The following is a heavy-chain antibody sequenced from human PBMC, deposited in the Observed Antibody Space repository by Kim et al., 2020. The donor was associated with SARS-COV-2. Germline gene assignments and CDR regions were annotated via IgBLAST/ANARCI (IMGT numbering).Heavy chain of an antibody. CDR3: AREGLEAAARFYYFDY. CDR2: IYTSGST. CDR1: GGSISSGCYY. V-gene: IGHV4-61*02. D-gene: IGHD6-13*01. J-gene: IGHJ4*02. Sequence: SETLSLTCTVSGGSISSGCYYWSWIRQPAGKGLEWIGRIYTSGSTNYNPSLKSRVTISVDTSKNQFSLKLSSVTAAGTAVYYCAREGLEAAARFYYFDYWGQGTLVTVSS.